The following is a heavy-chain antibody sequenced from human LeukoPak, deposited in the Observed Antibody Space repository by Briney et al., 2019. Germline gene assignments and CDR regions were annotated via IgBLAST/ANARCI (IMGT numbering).Heavy chain of an antibody. CDR3: VRVWENSHGYGY. Sequence: GGSLRLSCAASGFTFSGYWVHWVRQAPGKGLVWVSRINPDGNSTIYADSVKGRFTISRDNAKNTLYLQMNSLRAEDTAVYYCVRVWENSHGYGYWGQGTLVTVSS. V-gene: IGHV3-74*01. J-gene: IGHJ4*02. D-gene: IGHD5-18*01. CDR1: GFTFSGYW. CDR2: INPDGNST.